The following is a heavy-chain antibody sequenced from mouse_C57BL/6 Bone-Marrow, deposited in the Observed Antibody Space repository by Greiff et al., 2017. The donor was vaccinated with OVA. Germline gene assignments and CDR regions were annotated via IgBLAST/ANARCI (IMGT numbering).Heavy chain of an antibody. Sequence: DVKLVESGGGLVQSGRSLRLSCATSGFTFSDFYMEWVRQAPGKGLEWIAASRNKANDYTTEYSASVKGRFIVSRDTSQSILYLQMNALRAEDTAIYYCARDLYDYEGAYWGQGTLVTVSA. CDR3: ARDLYDYEGAY. J-gene: IGHJ3*01. CDR2: SRNKANDYTT. V-gene: IGHV7-1*01. D-gene: IGHD2-4*01. CDR1: GFTFSDFY.